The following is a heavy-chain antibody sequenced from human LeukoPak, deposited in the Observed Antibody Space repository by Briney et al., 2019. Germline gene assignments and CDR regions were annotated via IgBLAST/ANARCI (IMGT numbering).Heavy chain of an antibody. V-gene: IGHV3-30*02. J-gene: IGHJ4*02. D-gene: IGHD2-21*01. CDR3: AKDFAYCGGEPCFDY. CDR2: IRYDGSNK. CDR1: GFTFSSYG. Sequence: PGGSLRLSCAASGFTFSSYGMHWVRQAPGKGLEWVAFIRYDGSNKYYADSVKGRFTISRDNAKNSLYLQMNSLRAEDTAVYYCAKDFAYCGGEPCFDYWGQGTLVTVSS.